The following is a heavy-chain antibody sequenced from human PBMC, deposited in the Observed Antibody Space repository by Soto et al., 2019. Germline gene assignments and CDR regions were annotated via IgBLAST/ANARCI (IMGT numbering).Heavy chain of an antibody. D-gene: IGHD3-10*01. J-gene: IGHJ4*02. CDR2: ISAHNGNT. Sequence: QVHLVQSGAEVKKPGASVKVCCKGSGYDFTTYGITWVRQAPGQGLEWRAWISAHNGNTDYAQKLQGRDTVTSETSTSTAYMEMRSLRSDDTAMYYCARGRYGAYWGQGALVTVSS. CDR3: ARGRYGAY. V-gene: IGHV1-18*01. CDR1: GYDFTTYG.